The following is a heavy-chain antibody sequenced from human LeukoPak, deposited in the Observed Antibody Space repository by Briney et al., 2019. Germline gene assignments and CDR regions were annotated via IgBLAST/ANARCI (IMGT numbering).Heavy chain of an antibody. CDR1: GFTFSSYA. J-gene: IGHJ3*02. CDR2: IRYDGSNK. D-gene: IGHD3-16*01. Sequence: GGSLRLSCAASGFTFSSYAMSWVRQAPGKGLEWVAFIRYDGSNKYYADSVKGRFTISRDNSKNTLYLQMNSLRAEDTAVYYCARGKLGELWYDAFDIWGQGTMVTVSS. CDR3: ARGKLGELWYDAFDI. V-gene: IGHV3-30*02.